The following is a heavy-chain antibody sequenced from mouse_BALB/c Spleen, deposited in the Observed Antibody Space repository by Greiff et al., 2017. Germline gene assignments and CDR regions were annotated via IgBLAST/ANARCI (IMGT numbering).Heavy chain of an antibody. Sequence: VHVKQSGPELEKPGASVKISCKASGYSFTGYNMNWVKQSNGKSLEWIGNIDPYYGGTSYNQKFKGKATLTVDKSSSTAYMQLKSLTSEDSAVYYCARSNGNSHYWYFDVWGAGTTVTVSS. J-gene: IGHJ1*01. CDR1: GYSFTGYN. V-gene: IGHV1-39*01. D-gene: IGHD2-1*01. CDR2: IDPYYGGT. CDR3: ARSNGNSHYWYFDV.